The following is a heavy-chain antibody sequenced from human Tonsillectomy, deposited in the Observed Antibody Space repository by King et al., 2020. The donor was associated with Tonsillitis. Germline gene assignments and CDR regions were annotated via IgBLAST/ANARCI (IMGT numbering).Heavy chain of an antibody. V-gene: IGHV3-23*03. D-gene: IGHD2-2*01. J-gene: IGHJ4*02. CDR3: AKDRGYCSDTSCMGVFDY. CDR2: IYADNRRK. Sequence: VQLVESGGGLVQPGGSLRLSCAASGFTFSSYAMSWVRQAPGKGLECVSVIYADNRRKSFAESVKGRFTISRDNYKNTLYLQMKSLRDEDTAVYYCAKDRGYCSDTSCMGVFDYWGQGTLVTVSS. CDR1: GFTFSSYA.